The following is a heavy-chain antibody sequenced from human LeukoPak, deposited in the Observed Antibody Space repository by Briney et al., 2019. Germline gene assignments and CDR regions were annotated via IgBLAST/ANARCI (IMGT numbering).Heavy chain of an antibody. V-gene: IGHV3-21*01. CDR3: ACLVGATQDV. CDR1: GFTFSSYS. CDR2: ISSTSTYI. Sequence: GGSLRLSCAASGFTFSSYSMNWVRQAPGKGLEWVSSISSTSTYIYYADSVKGRFTISRDNAKNSLYLQMNSLRAEDTAVYYCACLVGATQDVWGKGTAVIVSS. D-gene: IGHD1-26*01. J-gene: IGHJ6*04.